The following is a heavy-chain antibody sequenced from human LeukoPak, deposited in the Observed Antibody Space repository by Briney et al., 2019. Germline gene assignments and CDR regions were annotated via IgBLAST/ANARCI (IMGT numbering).Heavy chain of an antibody. D-gene: IGHD2-15*01. Sequence: AGSLSLSCAASGVSFSSYCWSWIRQAPGKGLEWVGYIYYGGSTKYNPSLKSRVTISVDTSKKQSTLKLSCVTAADTAVYYCARGHIQRYCSGGSCYLSGFDYWGQGTPASASS. V-gene: IGHV4-59*12. CDR1: GVSFSSYC. CDR3: ARGHIQRYCSGGSCYLSGFDY. J-gene: IGHJ4*02. CDR2: IYYGGST.